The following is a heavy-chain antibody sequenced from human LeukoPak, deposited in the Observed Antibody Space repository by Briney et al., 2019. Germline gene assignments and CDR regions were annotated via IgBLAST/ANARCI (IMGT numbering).Heavy chain of an antibody. J-gene: IGHJ4*02. CDR1: GFTFNAFG. Sequence: GGSLRLSCAASGFTFNAFGMNWVRQAPGKGLEWVSYIGTTSGAIYYADSVKGRFTISRDNSKNTLYLQMNSLRAEDTAVYYCAKDMVGLAAGDYWGQGTLVTVSS. V-gene: IGHV3-48*01. CDR2: IGTTSGAI. D-gene: IGHD6-13*01. CDR3: AKDMVGLAAGDY.